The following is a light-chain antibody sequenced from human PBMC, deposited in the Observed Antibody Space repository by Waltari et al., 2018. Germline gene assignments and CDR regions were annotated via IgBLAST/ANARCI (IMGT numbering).Light chain of an antibody. CDR3: QQANRFVPLT. CDR1: QDINNF. V-gene: IGKV1-12*01. CDR2: GAS. J-gene: IGKJ4*01. Sequence: DIQTTLSPSSVSASLGHRVTVTPRASQDINNFLAWYQQKPGKAPYLLIYGASVLQSGVPARFSGSEARTNYTRTINSLQLEEFATYFGQQANRFVPLTFGGGTRVQIK.